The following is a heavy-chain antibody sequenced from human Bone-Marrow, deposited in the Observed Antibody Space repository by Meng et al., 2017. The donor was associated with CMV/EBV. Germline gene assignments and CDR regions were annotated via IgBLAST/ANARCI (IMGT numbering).Heavy chain of an antibody. CDR3: AKDRRYDFWSGFGY. D-gene: IGHD3-3*01. Sequence: GGSLRLSCAASGFTFSSYGMHWVRQAPGKGLEWVAFIRYDGSNKYYADSVKGRFTISRDNSKNTLYLQMSSLRAEDTAVYYCAKDRRYDFWSGFGYWGQGTLVTVSS. V-gene: IGHV3-30*02. CDR2: IRYDGSNK. CDR1: GFTFSSYG. J-gene: IGHJ4*02.